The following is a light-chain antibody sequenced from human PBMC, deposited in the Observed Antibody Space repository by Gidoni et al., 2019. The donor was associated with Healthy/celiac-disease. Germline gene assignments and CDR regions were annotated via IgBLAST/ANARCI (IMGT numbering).Light chain of an antibody. J-gene: IGKJ4*01. CDR2: CAS. CDR1: QSVLYSSNNKSY. V-gene: IGKV4-1*01. CDR3: QQYYSTPPLT. Sequence: DIVMTQSPDSRAVSMGERATINCRSSQSVLYSSNNKSYLACYQQKPAQPPNLLIYCASTRVTSVPDRFSGSGSGTDFSLTISSLQAEDVAVYYCQQYYSTPPLTFGGGTKVEIK.